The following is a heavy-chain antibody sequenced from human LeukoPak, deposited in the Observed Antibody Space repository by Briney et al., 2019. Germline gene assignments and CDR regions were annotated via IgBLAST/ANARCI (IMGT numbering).Heavy chain of an antibody. J-gene: IGHJ5*02. CDR3: ARSRSQTNWFDP. CDR2: IYYSWST. Sequence: SETLSLTCTVSGGSISSYYWSWLRQPPGKGLDWIGYIYYSWSTNYNPSLKTRVTISVDTSKNQFSLKLSSVPAAETAVYYCARSRSQTNWFDPWGQGTLVTVSS. CDR1: GGSISSYY. D-gene: IGHD6-13*01. V-gene: IGHV4-59*01.